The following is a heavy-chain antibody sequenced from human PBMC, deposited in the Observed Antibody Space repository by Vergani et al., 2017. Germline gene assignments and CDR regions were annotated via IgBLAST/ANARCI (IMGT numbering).Heavy chain of an antibody. CDR2: IIPIFGTA. D-gene: IGHD3-3*01. CDR1: GGTFSSYA. J-gene: IGHJ6*02. V-gene: IGHV1-69*01. Sequence: QVQLVQSGAEVKKPGSSVKVSCKASGGTFSSYAISWVRQAPGQGLEWMGGIIPIFGTANYAQKFQGRVTITADESTSTAYMELSSLRSEDTAVYYCASRDNTIFGGVIIRGYYYYGMDVWGQGTTVTVSS. CDR3: ASRDNTIFGGVIIRGYYYYGMDV.